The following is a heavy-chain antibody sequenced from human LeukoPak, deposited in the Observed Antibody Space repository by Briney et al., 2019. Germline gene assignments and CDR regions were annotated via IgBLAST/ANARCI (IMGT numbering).Heavy chain of an antibody. V-gene: IGHV3-23*01. J-gene: IGHJ4*02. Sequence: GGSLRLSCAVSGITLSNYGMSWVRQAPGKGLEWVAGISDSGGRTNYADSVKGRFTVSRDNPKNTLYLQMNSVTAEDTAVYHCAKGGNSPPFDHWGQGTLVTVSS. CDR1: GITLSNYG. CDR3: AKGGNSPPFDH. D-gene: IGHD5-18*01. CDR2: ISDSGGRT.